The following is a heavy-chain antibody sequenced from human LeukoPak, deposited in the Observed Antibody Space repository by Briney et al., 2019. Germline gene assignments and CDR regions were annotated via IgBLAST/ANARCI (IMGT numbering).Heavy chain of an antibody. J-gene: IGHJ3*02. CDR2: IYYSGST. CDR1: GGSISSGDYY. CDR3: ARNPTPYCSSTSCLDNAFDI. Sequence: PSETLSLTCTVSGGSISSGDYYWSWIRQPPGKGLEWIGYIYYSGSTYYNPSPKSRVTISVDTSKNQFSLKLSSVTAADTAVYYCARNPTPYCSSTSCLDNAFDIWGQGTMVTVSS. V-gene: IGHV4-30-4*08. D-gene: IGHD2-2*01.